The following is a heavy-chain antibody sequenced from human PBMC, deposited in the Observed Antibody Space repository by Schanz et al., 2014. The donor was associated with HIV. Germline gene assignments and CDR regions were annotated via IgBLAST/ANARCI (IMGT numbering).Heavy chain of an antibody. Sequence: VQLVESGGGVVQPGRSLRLSCAASGFTFSSYAMSWVRQAPGKGLEWVSAISGSGGSTYYADSVKGRFTISRDNAKNTLFLQMESLRAEDTAVYYCARDGGEVWGQGTTVTVSS. V-gene: IGHV3-23*04. CDR3: ARDGGEV. CDR2: ISGSGGST. CDR1: GFTFSSYA. J-gene: IGHJ6*02. D-gene: IGHD3-16*01.